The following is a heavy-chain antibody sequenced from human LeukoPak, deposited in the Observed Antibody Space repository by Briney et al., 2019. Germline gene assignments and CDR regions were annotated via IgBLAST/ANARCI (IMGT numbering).Heavy chain of an antibody. CDR1: GFSLSRYW. V-gene: IGHV3-7*01. CDR3: ARDLDYYATDY. Sequence: GGSLRLSCAASGFSLSRYWMSWVRQAPGQGLEWVANIGKDGSGNHYADSVKGRFTISRDNAKNSLYLQMNSLGADDTAVYYCARDLDYYATDYWGQGTLVTVSS. D-gene: IGHD3/OR15-3a*01. CDR2: IGKDGSGN. J-gene: IGHJ4*02.